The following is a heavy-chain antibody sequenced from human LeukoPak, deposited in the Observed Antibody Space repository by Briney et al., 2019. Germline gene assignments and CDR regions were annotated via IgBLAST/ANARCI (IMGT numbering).Heavy chain of an antibody. J-gene: IGHJ4*02. Sequence: GGSLRLSCAASGFSFSSYAMGWVRQAPGKGLEWVSAITGSGGSTYYADSVKGRFTISRDNSENTLYLQMNSLRAEDTAVYYCAKDRITMIPVGCFDYWGQGTLVTVSS. CDR2: ITGSGGST. CDR3: AKDRITMIPVGCFDY. D-gene: IGHD3-22*01. V-gene: IGHV3-23*01. CDR1: GFSFSSYA.